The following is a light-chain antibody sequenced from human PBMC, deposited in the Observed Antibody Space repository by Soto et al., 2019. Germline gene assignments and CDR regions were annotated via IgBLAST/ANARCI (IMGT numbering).Light chain of an antibody. V-gene: IGKV3-11*01. CDR2: DAS. CDR1: QSVNRY. J-gene: IGKJ4*01. CDR3: QQRSNWPPA. Sequence: ENGLKQSPATVSLSPGERVNLSCRASQSVNRYLAWYQQKPGQGPRLLIYDASNRATGIPARFSGSGSGTDFTLTISSLEPEDLAVYYCQQRSNWPPAFGGGTKVEIK.